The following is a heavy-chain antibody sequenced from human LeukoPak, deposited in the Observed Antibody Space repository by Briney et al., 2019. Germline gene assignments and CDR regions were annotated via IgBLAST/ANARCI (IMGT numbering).Heavy chain of an antibody. CDR3: ARKDLAAAGYDY. Sequence: ASVTVSFTASGYTFTVYYMHWVRQAPGQGLGWMGWINPNSGGTNYAQEFQGRVTMTRDTSISTAYMELSRLRPADTAVYYCARKDLAAAGYDYWGQGTLVTVSS. V-gene: IGHV1-2*02. D-gene: IGHD6-13*01. CDR2: INPNSGGT. J-gene: IGHJ4*02. CDR1: GYTFTVYY.